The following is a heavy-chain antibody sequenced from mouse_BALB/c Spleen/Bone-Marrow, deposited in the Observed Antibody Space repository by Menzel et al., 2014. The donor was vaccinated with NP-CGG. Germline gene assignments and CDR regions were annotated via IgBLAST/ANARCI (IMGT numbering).Heavy chain of an antibody. Sequence: VQLQESASELARPGASVRLSCRASGYTFTGHTMQWVKQRPGQGLEWIGYIVPRSGYTDYNQKFKDKTTLTADKSSNTAYMQLSRLTSEDSAVYYCARKDITTAYFDYWVQGTTLTVSS. D-gene: IGHD1-2*01. J-gene: IGHJ2*01. CDR3: ARKDITTAYFDY. V-gene: IGHV1-4*02. CDR1: GYTFTGHT. CDR2: IVPRSGYT.